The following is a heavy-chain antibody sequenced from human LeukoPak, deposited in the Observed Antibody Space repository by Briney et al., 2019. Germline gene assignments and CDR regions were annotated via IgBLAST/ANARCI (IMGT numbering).Heavy chain of an antibody. CDR2: INPNNGDT. J-gene: IGHJ4*02. CDR3: VRELRELGYCTNIGCQTYVY. CDR1: GYSFTGYF. V-gene: IGHV1-2*02. Sequence: ASLKVSCKTSGYSFTGYFIHWLRQAPGQGLEWMGRINPNNGDTNYGQKFQGRVIMTRDTTISTAYMQLSSLRSDDTALYYCVRELRELGYCTNIGCQTYVYWGQGTQVIVSS. D-gene: IGHD2-8*01.